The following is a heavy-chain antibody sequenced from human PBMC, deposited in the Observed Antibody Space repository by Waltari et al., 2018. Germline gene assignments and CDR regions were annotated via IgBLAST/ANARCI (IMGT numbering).Heavy chain of an antibody. CDR1: GFTFRNYW. D-gene: IGHD4-17*01. V-gene: IGHV3-7*01. CDR2: IRRDGSQA. Sequence: EEQLVESGGGLVQPGGSLRLSWEGSGFTFRNYWMGWVRQAPGKGLEWVANIRRDGSQANYVDSVKGRFTISRDNAKKSLYLQMNSLRAEDTGVYYCARESTASNEGVWGQGTLVTVSS. J-gene: IGHJ4*02. CDR3: ARESTASNEGV.